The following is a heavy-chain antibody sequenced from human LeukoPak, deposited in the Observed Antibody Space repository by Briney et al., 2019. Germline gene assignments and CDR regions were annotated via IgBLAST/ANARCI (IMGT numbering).Heavy chain of an antibody. CDR2: ISTSGSST. Sequence: GGSLRLSCAASGFTFSDFYMTWIRHAPGKGLEWVSYISTSGSSTNYADSLKGRFTISRDNAKKSLYLQMNTLRGDDTAVYYCARLGGWSFDYWGQGTLVTVSS. J-gene: IGHJ4*02. CDR1: GFTFSDFY. CDR3: ARLGGWSFDY. D-gene: IGHD3-16*01. V-gene: IGHV3-11*03.